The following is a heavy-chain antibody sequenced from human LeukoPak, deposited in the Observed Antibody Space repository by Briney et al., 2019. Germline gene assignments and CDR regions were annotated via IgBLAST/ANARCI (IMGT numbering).Heavy chain of an antibody. CDR1: GFTFSSYS. CDR2: ISSSSSYI. CDR3: AREHGSGSYFDY. V-gene: IGHV3-21*01. J-gene: IGHJ4*02. D-gene: IGHD3-10*01. Sequence: GGSLRLSRAASGFTFSSYSMNWVRQAPGKGLEWVSSISSSSSYIYYADSVKGRFTISRDNAKNSLYLQMNSLRAEDTAVYYCAREHGSGSYFDYWGQGTLVTVSS.